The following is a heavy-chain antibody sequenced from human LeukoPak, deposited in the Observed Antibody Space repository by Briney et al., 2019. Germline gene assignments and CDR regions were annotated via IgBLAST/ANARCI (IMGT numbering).Heavy chain of an antibody. V-gene: IGHV3-30-3*01. D-gene: IGHD3-22*01. J-gene: IGHJ3*02. CDR1: GFTFSSYA. CDR3: ARNSDSSGITGAFDI. CDR2: ISYDGSNK. Sequence: GGSLRLSCAASGFTFSSYAMHWVRQAPGKGLEWVAVISYDGSNKYYADSVKGRFTISRDNSKNTLYLQMNSLRAEDTAVYYCARNSDSSGITGAFDIWGQGTMVTVSS.